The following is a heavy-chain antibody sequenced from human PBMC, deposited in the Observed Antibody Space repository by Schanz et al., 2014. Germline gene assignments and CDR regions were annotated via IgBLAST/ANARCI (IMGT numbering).Heavy chain of an antibody. CDR3: AGDSSAVEITPVDI. CDR1: GFHLSSYW. V-gene: IGHV3-7*01. D-gene: IGHD2-21*01. Sequence: EVQLVESGGGLVQPGGSLRLSCEGFGFHLSSYWMSWVRQTPGKGLEWVAIITPDGSDKWYVDSVKGRFTISTDNAKVTMHLQMNILRAEATAVYYCAGDSSAVEITPVDIWGQGTMVTVSS. CDR2: ITPDGSDK. J-gene: IGHJ3*02.